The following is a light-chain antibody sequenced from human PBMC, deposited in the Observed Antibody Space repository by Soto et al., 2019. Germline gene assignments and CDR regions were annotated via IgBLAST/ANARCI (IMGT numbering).Light chain of an antibody. J-gene: IGLJ1*01. CDR2: AVS. CDR3: SSYAGSNNV. CDR1: SSDVGGYNY. Sequence: QSVLTQPPSASGSPGQSVTISCTGTSSDVGGYNYVSWYQQHPGKAPKLMIYAVSKRPSGVPDRFSGSKSGNTASLTVSGLQAEDEADYYCSSYAGSNNVFGTGTKVTVL. V-gene: IGLV2-8*01.